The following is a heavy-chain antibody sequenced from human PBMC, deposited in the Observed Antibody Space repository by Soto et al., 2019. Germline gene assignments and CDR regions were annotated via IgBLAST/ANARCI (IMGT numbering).Heavy chain of an antibody. Sequence: SETLSLTCTVSGGSISSYYWSWIRQPPGKGLEWIGYIYYSGSTNYNPSLKSRVTISVDTSKNQFSLKLSSVTAADTAVYYCARGYSGYGHFDYWGQGTLVTVSS. CDR2: IYYSGST. CDR1: GGSISSYY. D-gene: IGHD5-12*01. J-gene: IGHJ4*02. CDR3: ARGYSGYGHFDY. V-gene: IGHV4-59*01.